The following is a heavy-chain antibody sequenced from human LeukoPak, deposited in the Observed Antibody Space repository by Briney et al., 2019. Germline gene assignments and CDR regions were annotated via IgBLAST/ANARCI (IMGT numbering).Heavy chain of an antibody. J-gene: IGHJ5*02. D-gene: IGHD3-9*01. V-gene: IGHV1-2*02. CDR2: MNPNSGDT. Sequence: ASVKVSCKASGYTFADYYIHWVRQAPGQGLEWVGWMNPNSGDTNYARSFQGRVTMTRDTSISTAYMELSRLRFDDTAVYYCAKDPFDLMLPENWFDPWGQGTLVTVSS. CDR3: AKDPFDLMLPENWFDP. CDR1: GYTFADYY.